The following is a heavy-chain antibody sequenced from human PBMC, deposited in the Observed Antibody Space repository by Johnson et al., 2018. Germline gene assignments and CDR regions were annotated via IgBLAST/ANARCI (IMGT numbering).Heavy chain of an antibody. Sequence: QVQLVESGAEVKKPGSSVKICCKLSGDTFSTNSINWVRQAPGQGLEYMGRILPIIDTPHYAHTFQDRVTMTADRSTNTAYMDLSRLNPDDTAVYYRARDRIAVSATDPYFFDYWGQGTLVTVSS. CDR1: GDTFSTNS. V-gene: IGHV1-69*06. CDR2: ILPIIDTP. J-gene: IGHJ4*02. CDR3: ARDRIAVSATDPYFFDY. D-gene: IGHD2-21*02.